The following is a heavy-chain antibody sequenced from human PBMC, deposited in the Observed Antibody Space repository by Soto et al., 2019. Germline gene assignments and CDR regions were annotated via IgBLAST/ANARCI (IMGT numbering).Heavy chain of an antibody. V-gene: IGHV3-13*01. D-gene: IGHD2-8*02. Sequence: EVQLVESGGGLVQPGGSLRLSCAASGFTFSSYDMHWVRQATGKGLEWVSAIGTAGDTYYPGSVKGRFTISRENAKNSLYLQMNSLSAGDTAVYYCARGGGGVPPIKWGQGTMVTVSS. J-gene: IGHJ3*01. CDR2: IGTAGDT. CDR3: ARGGGGVPPIK. CDR1: GFTFSSYD.